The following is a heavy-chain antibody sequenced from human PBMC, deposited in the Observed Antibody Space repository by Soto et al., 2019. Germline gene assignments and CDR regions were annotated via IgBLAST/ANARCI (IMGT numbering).Heavy chain of an antibody. Sequence: PGESLKISCKHSGFNFPTFWIAWVRQMPGKGLEWMGTIYPDDSDTRYSPSFQGQVTISADKSIQTAYLQWSSLKASDTAMYYCARLQAAAGDNDLTFDYWGQGTLVTVS. CDR3: ARLQAAAGDNDLTFDY. V-gene: IGHV5-51*01. J-gene: IGHJ4*02. D-gene: IGHD6-13*01. CDR2: IYPDDSDT. CDR1: GFNFPTFW.